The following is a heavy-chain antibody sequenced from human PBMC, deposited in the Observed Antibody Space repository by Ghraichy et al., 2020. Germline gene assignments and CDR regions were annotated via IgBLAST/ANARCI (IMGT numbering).Heavy chain of an antibody. Sequence: SVKVSCKASGATFSSYAISWVRQAPGQGLEWMGRIIPILGIANYAQKFQGRVTITADKSTSTAYMELSSLRSEDTAVYYCAGMIVGSRYFDLWGRGTLVTVSS. V-gene: IGHV1-69*04. CDR1: GATFSSYA. J-gene: IGHJ2*01. CDR3: AGMIVGSRYFDL. D-gene: IGHD3-22*01. CDR2: IIPILGIA.